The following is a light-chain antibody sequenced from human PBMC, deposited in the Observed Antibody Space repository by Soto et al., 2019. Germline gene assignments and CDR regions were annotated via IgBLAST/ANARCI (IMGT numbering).Light chain of an antibody. V-gene: IGKV3-15*01. CDR2: GAS. CDR3: QLYNIWPQT. Sequence: VMTQSPATLSVSPGERATLSCRASQNLRSSLAWYQQKPGQAPRLLIYGASTRATGIPARFSGSGSGTEFTLTISSLQSEDFAVYSCQLYNIWPQTFGQGTKVDIK. J-gene: IGKJ1*01. CDR1: QNLRSS.